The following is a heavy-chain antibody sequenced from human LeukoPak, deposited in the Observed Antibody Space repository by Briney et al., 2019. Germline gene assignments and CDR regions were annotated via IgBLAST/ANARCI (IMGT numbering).Heavy chain of an antibody. D-gene: IGHD3-3*01. J-gene: IGHJ3*02. CDR3: ARLEYYDFWSGYYDAFDI. CDR2: ISAYNGNT. Sequence: ASVKVSCKASGYTFTSYGISWVRQAPGQGLEWMGWISAYNGNTNYAQKLQGRVTMTTDTSTSTAYMELRSLRSDDTAVYYCARLEYYDFWSGYYDAFDIWGQGTMVTVSS. CDR1: GYTFTSYG. V-gene: IGHV1-18*01.